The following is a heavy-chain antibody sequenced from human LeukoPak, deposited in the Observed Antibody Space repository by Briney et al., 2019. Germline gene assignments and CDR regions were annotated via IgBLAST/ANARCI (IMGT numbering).Heavy chain of an antibody. CDR3: AYSSGWHFFDH. Sequence: SETLSLTCTVSGGSISSYYWSWIRQPAGKGLEGIGRMYTSGTTNYNPSLKSRVSMSLDTSKNRFSLTVNSVTAADTAVYYCAYSSGWHFFDHWGRGTLVTVSS. CDR2: MYTSGTT. D-gene: IGHD6-19*01. J-gene: IGHJ4*02. CDR1: GGSISSYY. V-gene: IGHV4-4*07.